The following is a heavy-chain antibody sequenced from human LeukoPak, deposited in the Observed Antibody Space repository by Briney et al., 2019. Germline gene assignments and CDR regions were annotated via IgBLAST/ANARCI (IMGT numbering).Heavy chain of an antibody. CDR1: GFTVSSNY. V-gene: IGHV3-53*01. D-gene: IGHD6-19*01. J-gene: IGHJ3*02. CDR2: IYSGSST. Sequence: GGSLRLSCAASGFTVSSNYMSWVRQAPGKGLEWVSVIYSGSSTYYADSVKGRFTISRDNSKNTLYLQMNSLRAEDTAVYYCASRRSSGWSLGAFDIWGQGTMVTVSS. CDR3: ASRRSSGWSLGAFDI.